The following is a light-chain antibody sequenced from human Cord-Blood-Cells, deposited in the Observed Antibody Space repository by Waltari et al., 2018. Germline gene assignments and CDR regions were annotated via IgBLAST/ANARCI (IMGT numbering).Light chain of an antibody. J-gene: IGLJ3*02. CDR1: SSDVGSYNL. Sequence: QSALTQPASVSGSPGQSITIYCTGTSSDVGSYNLVSWYRQHPGKAPKRMIYEGSKRPSGVSTRFSGSKSGNTASLTISGLQAEDETDYYCCSYACSSWVFGGGTKLTVL. CDR2: EGS. CDR3: CSYACSSWV. V-gene: IGLV2-23*01.